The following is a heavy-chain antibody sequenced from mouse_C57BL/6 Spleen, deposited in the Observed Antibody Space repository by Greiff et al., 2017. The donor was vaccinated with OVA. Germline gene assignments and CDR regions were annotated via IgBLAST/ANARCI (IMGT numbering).Heavy chain of an antibody. V-gene: IGHV1-53*01. CDR1: GYTFTSYW. Sequence: QVQLQQPGTELVKPGASVKLSCKASGYTFTSYWMHWVKQRPGQGLEWIGNINTSNGGTNYNEKFKSKATLTVDKSSSTAYMQLSSLTSEDSAVYYCARPIITTVVAPDWYFDVWGTGTTVTVSS. J-gene: IGHJ1*03. CDR2: INTSNGGT. D-gene: IGHD1-1*01. CDR3: ARPIITTVVAPDWYFDV.